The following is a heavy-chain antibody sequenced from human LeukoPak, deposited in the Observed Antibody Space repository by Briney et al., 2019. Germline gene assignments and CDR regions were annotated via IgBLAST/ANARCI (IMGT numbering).Heavy chain of an antibody. Sequence: QSGGSLRLSCAASGFTFSNYWMHWVRQAPGKGLVWVSRINTDGSTTNYADSVKGRFTTSRDNAKNLLYLQMNSLRDEDTAVYYCAAAGDYWGQGTLVTVSS. CDR1: GFTFSNYW. V-gene: IGHV3-74*01. CDR2: INTDGSTT. J-gene: IGHJ4*02. CDR3: AAAGDY. D-gene: IGHD3-10*01.